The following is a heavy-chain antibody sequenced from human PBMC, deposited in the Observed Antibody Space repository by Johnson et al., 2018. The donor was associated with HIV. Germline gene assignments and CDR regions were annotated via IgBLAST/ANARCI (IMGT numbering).Heavy chain of an antibody. CDR1: GFTFSDYY. Sequence: QVQLVESGGGLVKPGGSLRLSCAASGFTFSDYYMSWIRQAPGKGLEWVSYISSSGSTIYYADSVKGRFTISRDNSKRTVYLQMNSLRVEDKAMYYCARDVDGIYDAFDIWGQGTMVTVSS. CDR2: ISSSGSTI. D-gene: IGHD1-1*01. CDR3: ARDVDGIYDAFDI. V-gene: IGHV3-11*01. J-gene: IGHJ3*02.